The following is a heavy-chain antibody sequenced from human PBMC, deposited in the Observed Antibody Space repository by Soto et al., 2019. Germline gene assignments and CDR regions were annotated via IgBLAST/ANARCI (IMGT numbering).Heavy chain of an antibody. CDR2: VSHDGRNT. Sequence: VQLVESGGGVVQPGRSLRLSCAASGFTFSDYAMHWVRQAPGKGLEWVAVVSHDGRNTHYADSVKGRFNISRDSSQNTVSLEMTSLRAEDTAVYYCAKGGRQWLVTYDFNYWGQGALVTVSS. D-gene: IGHD6-19*01. J-gene: IGHJ4*02. CDR3: AKGGRQWLVTYDFNY. V-gene: IGHV3-30*18. CDR1: GFTFSDYA.